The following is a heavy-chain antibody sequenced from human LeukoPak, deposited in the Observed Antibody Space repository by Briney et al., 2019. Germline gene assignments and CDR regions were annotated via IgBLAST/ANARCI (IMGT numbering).Heavy chain of an antibody. Sequence: GGSLRLSCAASGFTFSSYWMKWVRQAPGKGLEWVAKIKQGGSKKYYVDSVKGRFTISRDNSKNSQYLQMNSLRVDDTAIYYCAKAVSIVGARDYFDYWGQGTLVTVSS. D-gene: IGHD1-26*01. CDR2: IKQGGSKK. CDR1: GFTFSSYW. V-gene: IGHV3-7*03. J-gene: IGHJ4*02. CDR3: AKAVSIVGARDYFDY.